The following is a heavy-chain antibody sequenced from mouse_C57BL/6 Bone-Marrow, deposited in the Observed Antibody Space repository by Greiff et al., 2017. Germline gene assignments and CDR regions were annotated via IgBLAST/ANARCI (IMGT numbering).Heavy chain of an antibody. V-gene: IGHV5-17*01. CDR2: ISSGSSTI. Sequence: EVMLVESGGGLVKPGGSLKLSCAASGFTFSDYGMHWVRQAPEKGLEWVAYISSGSSTIYYADTVKGRFTISRDNAKNTLFLQMTRLRSEDTAMYYCARYYSNFHWYCDVWGTGTTVTVSS. CDR3: ARYYSNFHWYCDV. D-gene: IGHD2-5*01. J-gene: IGHJ1*03. CDR1: GFTFSDYG.